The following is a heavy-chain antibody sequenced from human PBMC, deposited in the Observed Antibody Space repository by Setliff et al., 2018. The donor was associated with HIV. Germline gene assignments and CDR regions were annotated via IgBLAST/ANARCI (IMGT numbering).Heavy chain of an antibody. CDR2: INHSGST. Sequence: SETLSLTCAVYGGSFRGYSWSWIRQPPGKGLEWIGEINHSGSTYYNPSLKSRVTVSVDMSKNQLSLKLSSVTAADTAVYYCARGSSAGYSSGLYYFDYWGQGTLVTVSS. J-gene: IGHJ4*02. V-gene: IGHV4-34*01. CDR1: GGSFRGYS. CDR3: ARGSSAGYSSGLYYFDY. D-gene: IGHD6-19*01.